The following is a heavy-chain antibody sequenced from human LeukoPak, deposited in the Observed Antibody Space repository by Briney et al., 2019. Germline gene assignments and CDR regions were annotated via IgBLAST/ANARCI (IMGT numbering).Heavy chain of an antibody. D-gene: IGHD7-27*01. J-gene: IGHJ4*02. CDR2: IYYTGST. V-gene: IGHV4-59*01. CDR3: ARAVFDNWGPRYYFDF. Sequence: KSSETLSLTCTVSGGSISGYYWSWIRQPPGKGLEWIGYIYYTGSTNYNPSLKSRVTISVDTSKNQFSLKLSSVTAADTAVYYCARAVFDNWGPRYYFDFWGQGTLVTVSS. CDR1: GGSISGYY.